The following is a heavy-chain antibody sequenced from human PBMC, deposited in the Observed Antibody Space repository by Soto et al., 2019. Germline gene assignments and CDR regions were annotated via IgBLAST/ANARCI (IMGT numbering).Heavy chain of an antibody. CDR1: GFTFSNAW. J-gene: IGHJ6*03. CDR2: IKSKTDGGTT. Sequence: GGSLRLSCAASGFTFSNAWMSWVRQAPGKGLEWVGRIKSKTDGGTTDYAAPVKGRFTISRDDSKNTLYLQMNSLKTEDTAVYYCTTGEFLPVDYYYYYMDVWGKGTTVTVSS. D-gene: IGHD2-21*01. V-gene: IGHV3-15*01. CDR3: TTGEFLPVDYYYYYMDV.